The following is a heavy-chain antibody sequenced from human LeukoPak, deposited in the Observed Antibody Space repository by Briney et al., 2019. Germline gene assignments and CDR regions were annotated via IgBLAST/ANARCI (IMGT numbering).Heavy chain of an antibody. D-gene: IGHD1-1*01. CDR1: GFPFSSFD. J-gene: IGHJ6*03. V-gene: IGHV3-13*01. Sequence: GGSVTLLCAACGFPFSSFDVLWLRQPTGQALECVSTIGTASDTYYPGSVEGRFTLSRDNAKNSLYLQMNSLTAGDTAVYYCARGPPRGKYYYMDVWGKGTTVTVSS. CDR3: ARGPPRGKYYYMDV. CDR2: IGTASDT.